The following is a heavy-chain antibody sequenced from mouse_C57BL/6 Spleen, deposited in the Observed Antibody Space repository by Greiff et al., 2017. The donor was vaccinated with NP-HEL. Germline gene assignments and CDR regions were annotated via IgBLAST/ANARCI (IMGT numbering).Heavy chain of an antibody. V-gene: IGHV5-17*01. CDR2: ISSGSSTI. J-gene: IGHJ2*01. D-gene: IGHD2-5*01. Sequence: EVQVVESGGGLVKPGGSLKLSCAASGFTFSDYGMHWVRQAPEKGLEWVAYISSGSSTIYYAATVKGRFTISRDNAKNTLFLQMTSLRSEDTAMYYCARTGYSNFYFDYWGQGTTLTVSS. CDR1: GFTFSDYG. CDR3: ARTGYSNFYFDY.